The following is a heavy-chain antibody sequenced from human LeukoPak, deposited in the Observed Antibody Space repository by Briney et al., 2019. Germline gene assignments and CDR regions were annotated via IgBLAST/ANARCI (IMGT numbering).Heavy chain of an antibody. CDR3: ARDRSEYRGTYSYYFDC. D-gene: IGHD1-26*01. CDR1: GFIFSSYA. V-gene: IGHV3-30-3*01. Sequence: PGGSLRLSCAASGFIFSSYAMHWVRQAPGKGLQWVAVISYDGSNKYYADSVKGRFTISRDNSKNTLYLQMNSLRAEDTAVYYCARDRSEYRGTYSYYFDCWGQGTLVTLSS. CDR2: ISYDGSNK. J-gene: IGHJ4*02.